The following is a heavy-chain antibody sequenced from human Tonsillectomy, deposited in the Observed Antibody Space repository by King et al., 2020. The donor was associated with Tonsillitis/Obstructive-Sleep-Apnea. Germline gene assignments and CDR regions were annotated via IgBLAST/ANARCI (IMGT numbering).Heavy chain of an antibody. V-gene: IGHV4-59*08. CDR1: GGSISSYY. CDR3: ARAYYDILTGYLDDAFDI. CDR2: IYYSGST. D-gene: IGHD3-9*01. J-gene: IGHJ3*02. Sequence: QLQESGPGLVKPSETLSLTCTASGGSISSYYWSWIRQPPGKGLEWIGYIYYSGSTNYNPSLKSRVTRSGDTSKNQFSLKLSSVTAADTAVYYCARAYYDILTGYLDDAFDIWGQGTMVTVSS.